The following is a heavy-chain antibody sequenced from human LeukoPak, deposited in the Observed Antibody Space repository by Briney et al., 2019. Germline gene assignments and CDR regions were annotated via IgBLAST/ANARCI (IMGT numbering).Heavy chain of an antibody. Sequence: GGSLRLSCATSGFSLTNYWMHWVRQAPGKGLVWGSRIDEYGRATFYADSVKGRFTISRDLAKNTLYPQMNSLRAEDTAVYFCARDLVLGSGSYGHWGQGTLVAVSA. CDR3: ARDLVLGSGSYGH. CDR1: GFSLTNYW. V-gene: IGHV3-74*01. CDR2: IDEYGRAT. D-gene: IGHD3-10*01. J-gene: IGHJ4*02.